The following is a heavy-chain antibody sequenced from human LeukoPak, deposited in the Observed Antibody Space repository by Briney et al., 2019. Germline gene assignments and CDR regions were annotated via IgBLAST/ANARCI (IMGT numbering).Heavy chain of an antibody. CDR2: ISSSSSYI. Sequence: GGSLRLSCAASGFTFSSYSMNWVRQAPGKGLEWVSSISSSSSYIYYADSVKGRFTISRDNAKNSLYLQMNSLRAEDTAVYYCARDRFDSSGWFDYRGQGTLVTVSS. V-gene: IGHV3-21*01. J-gene: IGHJ4*02. CDR1: GFTFSSYS. CDR3: ARDRFDSSGWFDY. D-gene: IGHD6-19*01.